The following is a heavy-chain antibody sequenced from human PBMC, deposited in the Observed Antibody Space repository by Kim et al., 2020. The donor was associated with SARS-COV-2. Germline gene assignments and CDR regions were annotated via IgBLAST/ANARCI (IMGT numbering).Heavy chain of an antibody. Sequence: SVKGRFTISRDNSKNTLYLQMNSLGAEDTAVYYCARESGEYYDSSGYFDYWGQGTLVTVSS. CDR3: ARESGEYYDSSGYFDY. D-gene: IGHD3-22*01. V-gene: IGHV3-30*07. J-gene: IGHJ4*02.